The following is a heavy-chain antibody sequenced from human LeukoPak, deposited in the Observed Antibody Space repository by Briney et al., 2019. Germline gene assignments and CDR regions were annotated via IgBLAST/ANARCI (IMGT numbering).Heavy chain of an antibody. J-gene: IGHJ4*02. D-gene: IGHD3-9*01. CDR2: IRYDGSNK. CDR1: EFTFSSYG. V-gene: IGHV3-30*02. CDR3: AKDQPYKWRDCDILTGYYDY. Sequence: GGSLRLSCVASEFTFSSYGMHWVRQAPGKGLEWVSFIRYDGSNKYYADSVKGRFTISRDNSKNTLYLQMDSLRVEDTAVYYCAKDQPYKWRDCDILTGYYDYWGQGVLVTVSS.